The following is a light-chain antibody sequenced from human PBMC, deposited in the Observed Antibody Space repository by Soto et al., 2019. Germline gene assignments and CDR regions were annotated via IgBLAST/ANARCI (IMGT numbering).Light chain of an antibody. V-gene: IGLV2-8*01. CDR3: NSYADTNSFV. Sequence: QSVLTQPPSASGSLGQSVTISCTGTNSDVGGYNFVSWYQQHPGKAPKLVIYEVNKWPSGVPDRFSGSKSGNTASLTVSGLQAEDEADYYCNSYADTNSFVFGTGTKVTVL. J-gene: IGLJ1*01. CDR1: NSDVGGYNF. CDR2: EVN.